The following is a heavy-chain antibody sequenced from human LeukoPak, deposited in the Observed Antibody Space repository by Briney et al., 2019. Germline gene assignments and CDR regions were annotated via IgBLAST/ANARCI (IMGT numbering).Heavy chain of an antibody. CDR2: ISSSGSTI. CDR1: GFTFSDYY. V-gene: IGHV3-11*04. J-gene: IGHJ4*02. Sequence: GGSLRLSCAASGFTFSDYYMSWIRQAPGKGLEWVSYISSSGSTIYYADSVKGRFTISRDNAKNSLYLQMNSLRAEDTAVYYCARDSDYYDSSGYHFDYWGQGTLVTVSS. CDR3: ARDSDYYDSSGYHFDY. D-gene: IGHD3-22*01.